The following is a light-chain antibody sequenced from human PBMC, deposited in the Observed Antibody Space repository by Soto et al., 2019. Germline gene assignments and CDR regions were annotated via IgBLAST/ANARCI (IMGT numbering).Light chain of an antibody. CDR3: QQRSNWPPLT. CDR2: DAS. Sequence: IVLSQSPATLSLSPGERATLSCRSSQSVSSYLAWYQQKPGQAPRLLXYDASNRATGIPARFSGSGSGTDFTLTISSLEPEDFAVYYCQQRSNWPPLTFGGGTKVDI. CDR1: QSVSSY. V-gene: IGKV3-11*01. J-gene: IGKJ4*01.